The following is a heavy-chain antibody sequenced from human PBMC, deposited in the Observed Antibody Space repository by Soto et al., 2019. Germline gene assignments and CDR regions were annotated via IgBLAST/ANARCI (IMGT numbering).Heavy chain of an antibody. V-gene: IGHV3-23*01. D-gene: IGHD6-13*01. CDR2: ISGSGGST. CDR1: GFTFSSYA. J-gene: IGHJ4*02. CDR3: APHEDIAAAGLAVPCTAGHEEKGDFDY. Sequence: EVQLLESGGGLVQPGGSLRLSCAASGFTFSSYAMSWVRQAPGKGLEWVSAISGSGGSTYYADSVKGRFTISRDNSKNTRDPQVNSLRAEDTAVYYWAPHEDIAAAGLAVPCTAGHEEKGDFDYWGQGPLVTVSS.